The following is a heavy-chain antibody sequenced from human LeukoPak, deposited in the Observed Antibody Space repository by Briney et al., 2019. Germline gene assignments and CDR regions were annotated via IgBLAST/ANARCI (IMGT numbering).Heavy chain of an antibody. Sequence: GGSLRLSCAASGFTFSSSAMTWVRQAPGKGLEWVANIKQDGSEMYYVDSVKGRFTISRDNAKNSLYLQMNSLRAEDTAVYYCVRSPFSNGYWGQGTLVTVSS. CDR3: VRSPFSNGY. J-gene: IGHJ4*02. D-gene: IGHD4-11*01. CDR2: IKQDGSEM. V-gene: IGHV3-7*03. CDR1: GFTFSSSA.